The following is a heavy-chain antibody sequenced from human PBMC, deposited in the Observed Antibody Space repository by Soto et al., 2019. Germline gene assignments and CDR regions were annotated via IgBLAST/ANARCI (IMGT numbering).Heavy chain of an antibody. CDR1: GFAFSNAW. CDR2: INEAGSDK. D-gene: IGHD3-10*01. J-gene: IGHJ4*02. V-gene: IGHV3-7*03. CDR3: AGPRRITMVRGPFDY. Sequence: PGGSLRLSCAASGFAFSNAWINWVRQAPGKGLEWVANINEAGSDKYYADSVKGRFSISRDNAKNTLYLQMNSLRAEDTAVYYCAGPRRITMVRGPFDYWGQGTLVTVSS.